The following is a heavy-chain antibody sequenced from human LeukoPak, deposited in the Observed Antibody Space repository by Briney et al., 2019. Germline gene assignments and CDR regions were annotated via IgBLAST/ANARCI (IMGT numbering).Heavy chain of an antibody. CDR3: AKVDDYYGSGSYLVDS. V-gene: IGHV3-30*02. J-gene: IGHJ4*02. CDR2: TRYDGSKK. Sequence: GGSLRLSCAASGSTFSSHGMHWVRQAPGKGLDWVAFTRYDGSKKFYADSVKGRFTISRDNSKNTLDLQMNSLRTDDTAVYYCAKVDDYYGSGSYLVDSWGQGTLVTVSS. D-gene: IGHD3-10*01. CDR1: GSTFSSHG.